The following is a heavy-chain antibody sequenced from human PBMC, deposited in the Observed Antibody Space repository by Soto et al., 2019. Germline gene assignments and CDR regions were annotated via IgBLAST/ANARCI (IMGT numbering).Heavy chain of an antibody. V-gene: IGHV1-2*04. Sequence: ASVKVSCKASGYSFTDYHIHWVRQAPGQGHEWLGRINPKSGGTSTAQKFQGWVTMTTDTSISTASMELTRLTSDDTAIYYCARGDSTDCSNGVCSFFYYHDMDVWG. J-gene: IGHJ6*01. CDR1: GYSFTDYH. CDR3: ARGDSTDCSNGVCSFFYYHDMDV. D-gene: IGHD2-8*01. CDR2: INPKSGGT.